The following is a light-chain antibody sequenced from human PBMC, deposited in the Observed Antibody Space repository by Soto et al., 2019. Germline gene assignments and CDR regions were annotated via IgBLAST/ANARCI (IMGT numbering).Light chain of an antibody. V-gene: IGLV2-8*01. CDR1: SSDAGAYSY. Sequence: QSALTQPPSASGSPGQSVTISCTGTSSDAGAYSYVSWYQQHPGKAPKLMIYEVSKRPSGVPDRFSGSKSGNTASLTVSGLQAEDEADYYCSSYAGSNNFVVFGGGTKLTVL. J-gene: IGLJ2*01. CDR3: SSYAGSNNFVV. CDR2: EVS.